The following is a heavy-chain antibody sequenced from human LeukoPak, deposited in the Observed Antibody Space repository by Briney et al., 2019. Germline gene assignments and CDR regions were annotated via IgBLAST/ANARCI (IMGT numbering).Heavy chain of an antibody. V-gene: IGHV4-4*02. J-gene: IGHJ4*02. CDR2: IYHSGST. CDR1: GFTFSSYSM. D-gene: IGHD3-10*01. CDR3: ASAPPPPSYYYGSGNQNYFDY. Sequence: GSLRLSCAASGFTFSSYSMNWVRQPPGKVLEWIGEIYHSGSTNYNPSLKSRVTISVDKSKNQFSLKLSSVTAADTAVYYCASAPPPPSYYYGSGNQNYFDYWGQGTLVTVSS.